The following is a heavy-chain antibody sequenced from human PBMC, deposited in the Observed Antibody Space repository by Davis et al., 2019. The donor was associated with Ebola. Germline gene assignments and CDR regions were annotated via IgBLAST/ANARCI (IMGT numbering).Heavy chain of an antibody. Sequence: PSETLSLTCTVSGGSISNYYWKWIRQPAGKGLEWIGYIYYSGSTNYNPSLKSRVTISIDTSNSQFSLRLTSVTAADTAVYYCASVDYADHEFDNWGQGTLVTVSS. CDR1: GGSISNYY. CDR3: ASVDYADHEFDN. D-gene: IGHD4/OR15-4a*01. V-gene: IGHV4-59*01. J-gene: IGHJ4*02. CDR2: IYYSGST.